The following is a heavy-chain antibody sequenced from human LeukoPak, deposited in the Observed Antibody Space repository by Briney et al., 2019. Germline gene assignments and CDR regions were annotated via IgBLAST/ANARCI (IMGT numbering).Heavy chain of an antibody. CDR1: GFNFSSYS. Sequence: PGGSLRLSCAASGFNFSSYSMNWVRQALGKGLEWVSSISRSSSYIYYADSVKGRFTISRDNAKNSLYLQMNSLRAEDTAVYYCARVRDGYKELDYWGQGTLVTVSS. CDR3: ARVRDGYKELDY. V-gene: IGHV3-21*01. J-gene: IGHJ4*02. CDR2: ISRSSSYI. D-gene: IGHD5-24*01.